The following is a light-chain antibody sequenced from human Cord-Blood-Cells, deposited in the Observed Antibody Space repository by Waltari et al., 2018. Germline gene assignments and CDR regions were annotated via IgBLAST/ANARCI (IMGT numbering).Light chain of an antibody. CDR3: QQSYSTLVT. CDR1: QSISSY. CDR2: AAS. J-gene: IGKJ1*01. V-gene: IGKV1-39*01. Sequence: DIQMTQSPSSLSASVGDRVTITCRASQSISSYLNWYQQKPGKAPKLLIYAASSLQSGVPSRFSGSGSGTDFTLTISSLQPEDFATYYCQQSYSTLVTFDQGP.